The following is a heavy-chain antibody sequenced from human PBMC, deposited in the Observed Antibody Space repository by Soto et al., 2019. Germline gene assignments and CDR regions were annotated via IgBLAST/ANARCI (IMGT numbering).Heavy chain of an antibody. J-gene: IGHJ4*02. Sequence: HLQLQESGSGLVKPSQTLSLTCAVSVGSISSGGYSWSWIRQPPGKGLEWIGYIYHSGSTYYNPSLKSLVTISVDRSKNQFALKLSSVTAADTAVYYCARVGGSLIAARPRWYFDYWGQGTLVTVSA. CDR2: IYHSGST. CDR3: ARVGGSLIAARPRWYFDY. V-gene: IGHV4-30-2*01. CDR1: VGSISSGGYS. D-gene: IGHD6-6*01.